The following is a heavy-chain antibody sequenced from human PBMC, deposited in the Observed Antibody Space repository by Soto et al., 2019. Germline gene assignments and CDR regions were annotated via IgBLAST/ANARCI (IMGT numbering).Heavy chain of an antibody. V-gene: IGHV5-51*01. CDR2: IYPGDSDT. D-gene: IGHD3-3*01. J-gene: IGHJ6*02. CDR3: ARQRRHYDYWSNKYYYYGLDA. Sequence: ESLKISCNGSEYSFRNYWIAWVRQMPGKGLEWMGIIYPGDSDTRYSPSFQGQVTISADKSISTAHLQWSSLKASDTAMYYCARQRRHYDYWSNKYYYYGLDAWGQGTTVTV. CDR1: EYSFRNYW.